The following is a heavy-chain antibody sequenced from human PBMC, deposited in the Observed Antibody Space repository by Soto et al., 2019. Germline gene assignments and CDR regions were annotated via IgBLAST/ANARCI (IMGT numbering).Heavy chain of an antibody. CDR2: ISGSGGST. CDR1: GFTFSSYA. Sequence: PGGSLRLSCAASGFTFSSYAMSWVRQAPGKGLEWVSAISGSGGSTYYADSVKGRFTISRDNSKNTLYLQMNSLRVEDTAIYYCAKTAGYDYVWGSSDLDYWGQGTLVTVSS. CDR3: AKTAGYDYVWGSSDLDY. D-gene: IGHD3-16*01. V-gene: IGHV3-23*01. J-gene: IGHJ4*02.